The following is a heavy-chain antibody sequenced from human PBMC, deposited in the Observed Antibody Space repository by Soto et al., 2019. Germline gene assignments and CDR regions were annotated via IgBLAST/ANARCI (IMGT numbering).Heavy chain of an antibody. CDR3: AKDILPPRYRQPPPGIGY. J-gene: IGHJ4*02. D-gene: IGHD3-9*01. CDR2: ISGTGGST. CDR1: GFTFSSYA. Sequence: PGGSLRLSCAASGFTFSSYAMSWVRQAPGKGLEWVSAISGTGGSTYYADSVKGRFTISRDNSKNTLYLQMNSLRAEDTAVYYCAKDILPPRYRQPPPGIGYWGQGTLVTVSS. V-gene: IGHV3-23*01.